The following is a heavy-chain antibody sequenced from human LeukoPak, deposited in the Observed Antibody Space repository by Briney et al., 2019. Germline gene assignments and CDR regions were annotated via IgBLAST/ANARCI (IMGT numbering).Heavy chain of an antibody. CDR3: ARDDYGDYLLNA. CDR2: INPSGGST. D-gene: IGHD4-17*01. J-gene: IGHJ5*02. Sequence: ASVKVSCKASGYTFTSYYMHWVRQAPGQGLEWMGIINPSGGSTSYARKFQGRVTMTRDTSTSTVYMELSSLRSEDTAVYYCARDDYGDYLLNAWGQGTLVTVSS. V-gene: IGHV1-46*01. CDR1: GYTFTSYY.